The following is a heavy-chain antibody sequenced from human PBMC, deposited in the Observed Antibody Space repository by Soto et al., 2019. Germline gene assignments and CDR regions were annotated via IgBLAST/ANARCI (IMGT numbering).Heavy chain of an antibody. V-gene: IGHV3-30*18. Sequence: GGSLRLSCAASGFTFSSYGMHWVRQAPGKGLEWLAVISYDANNKYYADFVKGRFSISRDNSKNTLYLQMDSLRAEDTALYYCAKAYAVPAATASFDYWGQGTLVTVSS. CDR3: AKAYAVPAATASFDY. J-gene: IGHJ4*02. CDR2: ISYDANNK. D-gene: IGHD2-2*01. CDR1: GFTFSSYG.